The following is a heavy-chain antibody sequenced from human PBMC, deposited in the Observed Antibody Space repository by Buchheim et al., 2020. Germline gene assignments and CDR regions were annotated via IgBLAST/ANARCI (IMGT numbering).Heavy chain of an antibody. D-gene: IGHD6-6*01. CDR1: GFTFSSYA. CDR2: ISGSGGST. CDR3: AKVLELGIAARPDGYYGMDV. Sequence: EVQLLESGGGLVQPGGSLRLSCAASGFTFSSYAMSWVRQAPGKGLEWVSAISGSGGSTYYADSVKGRFTISRDNSKNTLYLQMNSLRAEDTAVYYCAKVLELGIAARPDGYYGMDVWGQGTT. J-gene: IGHJ6*02. V-gene: IGHV3-23*01.